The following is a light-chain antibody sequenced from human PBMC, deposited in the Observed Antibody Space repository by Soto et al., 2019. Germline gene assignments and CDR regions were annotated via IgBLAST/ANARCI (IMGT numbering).Light chain of an antibody. CDR2: EVN. Sequence: QSALTQPPSASGSPGQSVAISCTGTSSDVGGYNYVSWYQQHPGKAPKLMIYEVNKRPSGVPGRFSGSKSGNTAPLTVSGLQDEDEADYYCSSYAGSSNVFGTGTKLTVL. CDR3: SSYAGSSNV. J-gene: IGLJ1*01. V-gene: IGLV2-8*01. CDR1: SSDVGGYNY.